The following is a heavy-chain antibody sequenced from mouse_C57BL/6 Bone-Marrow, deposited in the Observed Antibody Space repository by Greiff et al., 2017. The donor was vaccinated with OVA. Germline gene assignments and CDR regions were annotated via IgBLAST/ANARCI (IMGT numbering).Heavy chain of an antibody. V-gene: IGHV3-6*01. D-gene: IGHD1-1*01. CDR2: ISYDGSN. CDR3: ARVPTVYFDY. J-gene: IGHJ2*01. Sequence: EVQRVESGPGLVKPSQSLSLTCSVTGYSITSGYYWNWIRQFPGNKLEWMGYISYDGSNNYNPSLKNRISITRDTSKNQFFLKLNSVTTEDTATYYCARVPTVYFDYWGQGTTLTVSS. CDR1: GYSITSGYY.